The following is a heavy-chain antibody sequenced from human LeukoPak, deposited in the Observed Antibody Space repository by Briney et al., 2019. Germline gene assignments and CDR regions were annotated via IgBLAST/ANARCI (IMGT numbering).Heavy chain of an antibody. J-gene: IGHJ5*02. CDR1: GFTFSSYG. CDR2: IRYDGSNK. V-gene: IGHV3-30*02. Sequence: GGSLRLSCAASGFTFSSYGMHWVRQAPGKGLEWVAFIRYDGSNKYYADSVKGRFTISRDNSKNTLYLQMNSLRAEDTAVYYCANAPYRQQLTWFDPWGQGTLVTVSS. CDR3: ANAPYRQQLTWFDP. D-gene: IGHD6-13*01.